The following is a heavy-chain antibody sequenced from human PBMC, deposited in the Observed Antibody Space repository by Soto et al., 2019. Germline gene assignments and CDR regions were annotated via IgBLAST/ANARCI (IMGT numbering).Heavy chain of an antibody. Sequence: GGSLRLSCAASGFPFSSYSMNWVRQAPGKGLEWVSSISSSSSYIYYADSVKGRFTISRDNAKNSPYLQMNSLRAEDTAVYYCARDPGYDSSGYYYWLLDYWGQGTLVTVS. J-gene: IGHJ4*02. CDR2: ISSSSSYI. D-gene: IGHD3-22*01. CDR1: GFPFSSYS. CDR3: ARDPGYDSSGYYYWLLDY. V-gene: IGHV3-21*01.